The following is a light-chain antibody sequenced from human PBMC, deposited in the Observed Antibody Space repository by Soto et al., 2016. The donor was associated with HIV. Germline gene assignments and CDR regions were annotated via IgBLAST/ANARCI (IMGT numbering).Light chain of an antibody. CDR1: QPISSW. CDR3: QQANSFPFT. Sequence: DIQMTQSPSSVSASIGDRVTITCRASQPISSWLAWYQQKAGQAPKLLIYAASSLQRGVPSRFSGSGSGTDFTLTISSLQPEDFATYYCQQANSFPFTFGPGTKVEIK. J-gene: IGKJ3*01. V-gene: IGKV1-12*01. CDR2: AAS.